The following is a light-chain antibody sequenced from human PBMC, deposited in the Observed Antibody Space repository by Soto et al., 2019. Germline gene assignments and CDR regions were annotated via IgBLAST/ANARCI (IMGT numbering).Light chain of an antibody. CDR2: ASS. V-gene: IGKV3-20*01. CDR1: QSVHSRY. J-gene: IGKJ1*01. CDR3: QKLDNSPWT. Sequence: LVLTQSPGTLSLSPGERATLSCSASQSVHSRYLSWYQQKVGQAPRLLIYASSKRATGIPDRFSGSGSGTDFTLTISRLELEDFAVYYCQKLDNSPWTFGQGTKADSK.